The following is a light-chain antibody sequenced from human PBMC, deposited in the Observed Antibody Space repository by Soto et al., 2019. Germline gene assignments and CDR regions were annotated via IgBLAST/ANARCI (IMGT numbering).Light chain of an antibody. CDR3: QQYGASPRK. J-gene: IGKJ1*01. CDR1: QSVSSNN. Sequence: EIVLTQSPGTLSLSPGERATLSCRASQSVSSNNLAWYQHKRGQAPRLLIFGASNRATDIPDRFSGSGSGTDFTLTITRLEPEDFAVYYCQQYGASPRKFGQGTKVEIK. V-gene: IGKV3-20*01. CDR2: GAS.